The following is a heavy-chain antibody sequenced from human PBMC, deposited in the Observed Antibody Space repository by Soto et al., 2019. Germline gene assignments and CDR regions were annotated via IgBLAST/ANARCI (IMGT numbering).Heavy chain of an antibody. V-gene: IGHV3-48*02. D-gene: IGHD5-18*01. J-gene: IGHJ4*02. CDR3: ARDPGYSYGPPDY. CDR1: GFTFSSYS. CDR2: ISSSSSTI. Sequence: EVQLVESGGGLVQPGGSLRLSCAASGFTFSSYSMNWVRQAPGKGLEWGSYISSSSSTIYYEDSVKGRFTISRDNAKNSLYLQMNSLRDEDTAVYYCARDPGYSYGPPDYWRQGTLVTVSS.